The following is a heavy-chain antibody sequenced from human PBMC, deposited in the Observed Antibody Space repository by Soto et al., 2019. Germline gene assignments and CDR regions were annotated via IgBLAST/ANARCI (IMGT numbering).Heavy chain of an antibody. CDR3: AGPPESDLDAFDI. CDR2: IYYSGIT. Sequence: SETLSLTCTVSGGSISRSSYYWGWIRQPPGKGLEWIGSIYYSGITYYNPSLKSRVTISVDTSKNQFSLKLTSVTAADTAVYYCAGPPESDLDAFDIWGQGTMVTVSS. V-gene: IGHV4-39*01. D-gene: IGHD2-21*02. CDR1: GGSISRSSYY. J-gene: IGHJ3*02.